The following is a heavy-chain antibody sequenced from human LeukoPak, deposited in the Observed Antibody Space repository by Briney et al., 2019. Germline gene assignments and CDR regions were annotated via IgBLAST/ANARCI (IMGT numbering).Heavy chain of an antibody. CDR3: ARHPPHYYDSSGAIDY. D-gene: IGHD3-22*01. J-gene: IGHJ4*02. CDR1: GYSFTSYW. V-gene: IGHV5-51*01. Sequence: GESLQISCKGSGYSFTSYWIGWVRQLPGKGLEWMGIIYPGDSDTRYSPSFQGQVTISADKSISTAYLQWSILKASDTAMYYCARHPPHYYDSSGAIDYWGQGTLVTVSS. CDR2: IYPGDSDT.